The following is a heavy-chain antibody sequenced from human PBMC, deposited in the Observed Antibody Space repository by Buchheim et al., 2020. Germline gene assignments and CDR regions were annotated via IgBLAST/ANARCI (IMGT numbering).Heavy chain of an antibody. CDR1: GDSISSGGYY. Sequence: QVQLQESGPGLVKPSQTLSLTCRVSGDSISSGGYYWSWVRQLPGKGLEWIGYIYPSGSTYYNPSLASRVTISVDTSQHHLSLKVTSVTAADTAMYYCARQAVPQQPSHFDSWGQGTL. V-gene: IGHV4-31*03. CDR2: IYPSGST. J-gene: IGHJ4*02. D-gene: IGHD6-13*01. CDR3: ARQAVPQQPSHFDS.